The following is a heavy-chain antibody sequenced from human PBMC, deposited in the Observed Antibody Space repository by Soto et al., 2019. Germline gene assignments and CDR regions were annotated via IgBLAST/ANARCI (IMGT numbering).Heavy chain of an antibody. CDR1: GGSISSSNW. V-gene: IGHV4-4*02. J-gene: IGHJ6*02. D-gene: IGHD6-13*01. CDR3: ARDLLAAAGTGDYYYYGMDV. Sequence: SETLSLTCAVSGGSISSSNWWSWVRQPPGKGLEWIGEIYHSGSTNYNPSLKSRVTISVDKSKNQFSLKLSSVTAADTAVYYCARDLLAAAGTGDYYYYGMDVWGQGTTVTSP. CDR2: IYHSGST.